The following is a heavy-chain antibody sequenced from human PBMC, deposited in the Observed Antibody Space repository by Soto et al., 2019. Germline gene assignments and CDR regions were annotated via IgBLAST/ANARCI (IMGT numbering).Heavy chain of an antibody. CDR3: ARGPRMYYYGSGRCFDP. J-gene: IGHJ5*02. CDR1: GGSFSGYY. V-gene: IGHV4-34*01. CDR2: INHSGST. D-gene: IGHD3-10*01. Sequence: SETLSLTCAVYGGSFSGYYWSWIRQPPGKGLEWIGEINHSGSTNYNPSLKSRVTISVDTSKNQFSLKLSSVTAADTAVYYCARGPRMYYYGSGRCFDPWGQGTLVTVSS.